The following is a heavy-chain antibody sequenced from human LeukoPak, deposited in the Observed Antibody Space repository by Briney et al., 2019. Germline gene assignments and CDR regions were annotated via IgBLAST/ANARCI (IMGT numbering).Heavy chain of an antibody. CDR1: GFTFSSYA. CDR3: ARDHYDSSGYGFDY. Sequence: GGSLRLSCAASGFTFSSYAMHWVRQAPGKGLEWVTVISYDGSNKYYADSVKGRFTISRDNSKNTLYLQMNSLRAEDTAVYYCARDHYDSSGYGFDYWGQGTLVTVSS. V-gene: IGHV3-30-3*01. D-gene: IGHD3-22*01. J-gene: IGHJ4*02. CDR2: ISYDGSNK.